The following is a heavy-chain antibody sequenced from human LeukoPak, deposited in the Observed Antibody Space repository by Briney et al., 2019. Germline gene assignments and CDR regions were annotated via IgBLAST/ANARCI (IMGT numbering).Heavy chain of an antibody. D-gene: IGHD3-10*01. Sequence: SSETLSLTCTVSGGSISSSSYYWGWIRQPPGKGLEWIGSIYYSGSTYYNPSLKSRVTISVDTSKNQFSLKLSSVTAADTAVYYCARHSSGGFGDPFDYWGQGTLVTVSS. CDR3: ARHSSGGFGDPFDY. CDR2: IYYSGST. V-gene: IGHV4-39*01. CDR1: GGSISSSSYY. J-gene: IGHJ4*02.